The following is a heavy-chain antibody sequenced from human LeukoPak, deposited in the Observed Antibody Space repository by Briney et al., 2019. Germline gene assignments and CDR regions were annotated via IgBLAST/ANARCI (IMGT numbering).Heavy chain of an antibody. CDR2: IYYSGST. CDR3: ARSIVVVVAATRKQYYFDY. V-gene: IGHV4-39*07. CDR1: GGSISSSSYY. D-gene: IGHD2-15*01. J-gene: IGHJ4*02. Sequence: SETLSLTCTVSGGSISSSSYYWGWTRQPPGKGREWIGSIYYSGSTYYNPSLKSRVTITVDTSKNQFSLKLSSVTAADTAVYYCARSIVVVVAATRKQYYFDYWGQGTLVTVSS.